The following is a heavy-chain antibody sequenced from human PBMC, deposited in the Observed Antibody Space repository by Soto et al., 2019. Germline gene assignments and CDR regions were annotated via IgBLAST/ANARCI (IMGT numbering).Heavy chain of an antibody. V-gene: IGHV1-46*01. J-gene: IGHJ4*02. CDR2: INPSGGST. CDR1: GYTFTSYY. Sequence: QVQLVQSGAEAKKPGASVRVSCKASGYTFTSYYMHWVRQAPGQGLEWMGIINPSGGSTSYAQKFQGRVTMTRDTSTSTVYMELSSLRSEDTAVYYCARDLRVGEMATISDYWGQGTLVTVSS. D-gene: IGHD5-12*01. CDR3: ARDLRVGEMATISDY.